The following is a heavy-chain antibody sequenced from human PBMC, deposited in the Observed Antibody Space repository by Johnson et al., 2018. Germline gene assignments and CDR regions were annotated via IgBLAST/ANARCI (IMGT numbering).Heavy chain of an antibody. CDR1: GFTFSSYG. Sequence: QVQLVQSGGGVVQPGRSLRLSCAASGFTFSSYGIHWVRQAPGKGLEWVAVISYDGSNKYYADSVKGRFTLSRDNSKNTRYLQMNSLGAEDTAVFYCAKDRDHCGDYGGAFDSWGQGTMVTVSS. CDR2: ISYDGSNK. V-gene: IGHV3-30*18. CDR3: AKDRDHCGDYGGAFDS. D-gene: IGHD4-23*01. J-gene: IGHJ3*02.